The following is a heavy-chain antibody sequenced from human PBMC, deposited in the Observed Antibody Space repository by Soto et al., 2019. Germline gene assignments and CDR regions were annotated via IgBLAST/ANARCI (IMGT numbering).Heavy chain of an antibody. V-gene: IGHV3-30*18. CDR2: ISYDGNNK. Sequence: QVQLVESGGGVVQPGRSLRLSCAASGFTSSRYGMHWVRQAPGKGLEWVAVISYDGNNKYYADSVKGRFTISRDNSKNTLYLQMNSLRSEDTAVYFCAKRRGDYSNYRWGMDVWGQGATVTVSS. D-gene: IGHD4-4*01. CDR3: AKRRGDYSNYRWGMDV. CDR1: GFTSSRYG. J-gene: IGHJ6*02.